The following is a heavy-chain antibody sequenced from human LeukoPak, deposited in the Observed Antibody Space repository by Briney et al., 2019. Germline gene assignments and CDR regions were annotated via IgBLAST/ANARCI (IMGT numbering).Heavy chain of an antibody. CDR1: GFTFCSYS. Sequence: PGGSLRLSCSASGFTFCSYSMNWVRQAPGKGLEWLAYINRGGDNIWYADSVKGRFTISRDNARDSLFLQMNSLRDEDTAVYYCARDHDWAFDYWGQGTLVTVSS. V-gene: IGHV3-48*02. CDR2: INRGGDNI. D-gene: IGHD3-9*01. CDR3: ARDHDWAFDY. J-gene: IGHJ4*02.